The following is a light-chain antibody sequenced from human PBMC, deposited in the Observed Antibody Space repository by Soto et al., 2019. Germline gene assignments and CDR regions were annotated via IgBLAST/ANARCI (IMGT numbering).Light chain of an antibody. V-gene: IGKV3-11*01. CDR3: QHRAGWPPALT. CDR2: NAS. CDR1: ESVSNS. J-gene: IGKJ4*01. Sequence: DIVLTQSPGTLSLSPGERATLSCRASESVSNSLAWYQHKPGQAPRLLIYNASNRATGIPARFSGSGSGTDFTLTISSLEPEDFAVYFCQHRAGWPPALTFGGGTKVDI.